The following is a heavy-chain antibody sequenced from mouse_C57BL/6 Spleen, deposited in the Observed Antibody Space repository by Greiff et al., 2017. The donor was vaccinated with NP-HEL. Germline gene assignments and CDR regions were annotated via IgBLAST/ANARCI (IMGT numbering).Heavy chain of an antibody. CDR3: ARADDYGGDWYFDV. CDR1: GFTFSDYY. V-gene: IGHV5-16*01. D-gene: IGHD2-4*01. Sequence: EVQLVESEGGLVQPGSSMKLSCTASGFTFSDYYMAWVRQVPEKGLEWVANINYDGSSTYYLASLKSRFIISRDNAKNILYLQMSSLKSEDTATYYCARADDYGGDWYFDVWGTGTTVTVSS. J-gene: IGHJ1*03. CDR2: INYDGSST.